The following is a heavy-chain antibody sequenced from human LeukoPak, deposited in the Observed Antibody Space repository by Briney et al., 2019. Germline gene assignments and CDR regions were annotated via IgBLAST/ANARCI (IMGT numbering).Heavy chain of an antibody. CDR2: ISPSGDIT. D-gene: IGHD2/OR15-2a*01. V-gene: IGHV3-23*01. J-gene: IGHJ6*03. CDR3: VKGLYATAIYYFYMDV. Sequence: GGSLRLSCAASGFIFSSHGMNWVRQAPGKGLEWVSGISPSGDITYYADSVKGRFTISRDNSKNTLYLQMSSLRLDDTAVYYCVKGLYATAIYYFYMDVWGTGTTVTVSS. CDR1: GFIFSSHG.